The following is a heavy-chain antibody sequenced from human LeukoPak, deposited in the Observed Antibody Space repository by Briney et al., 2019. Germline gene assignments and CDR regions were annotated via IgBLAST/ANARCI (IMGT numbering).Heavy chain of an antibody. V-gene: IGHV3-73*01. D-gene: IGHD4-17*01. CDR2: IRSKANNYAT. CDR1: GLTLSGSA. CDR3: TRRIYGDYWLDP. Sequence: SGGSLRLSCAASGLTLSGSAMHWVRQASGKGLEWVGHIRSKANNYATAYAASVKGRFTISRDDSKNVAYLQMNSLKTEDTAVYYCTRRIYGDYWLDPWGQGTLVTVSS. J-gene: IGHJ5*02.